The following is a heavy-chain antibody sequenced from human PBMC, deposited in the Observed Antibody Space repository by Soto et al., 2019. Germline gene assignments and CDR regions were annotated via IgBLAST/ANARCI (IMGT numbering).Heavy chain of an antibody. Sequence: GGSLRLSXAASGFTFSSYAMHWVRQAPGKGLEWVAVISYDGSNKYYADSVKGRFTISRDNSKNTLYLQMNSLRAEDTAVYYCARGPTVTPDYWGQGTLVTVSS. CDR2: ISYDGSNK. J-gene: IGHJ4*02. V-gene: IGHV3-30-3*01. CDR3: ARGPTVTPDY. CDR1: GFTFSSYA. D-gene: IGHD4-17*01.